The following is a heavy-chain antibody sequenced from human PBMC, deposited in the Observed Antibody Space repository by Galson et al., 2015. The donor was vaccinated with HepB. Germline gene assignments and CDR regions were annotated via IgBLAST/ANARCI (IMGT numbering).Heavy chain of an antibody. CDR1: GLTLDTYD. Sequence: SLRPSCAASGLTLDTYDISWVRQAPGRGLQWVSAISANDISTHYADPVKGRFTISRQKSKNMVILQMKRLKVEDTAVYYCAKGSPTSFFHYYMDVWGTGTTVTVSS. D-gene: IGHD2/OR15-2a*01. J-gene: IGHJ6*03. CDR3: AKGSPTSFFHYYMDV. CDR2: ISANDIST. V-gene: IGHV3-23*01.